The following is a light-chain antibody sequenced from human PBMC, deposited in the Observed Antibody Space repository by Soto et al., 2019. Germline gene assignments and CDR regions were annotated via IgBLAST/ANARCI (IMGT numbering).Light chain of an antibody. CDR3: QQSYSTPHT. J-gene: IGKJ2*01. CDR1: QTISSY. CDR2: AAS. Sequence: DIPMTQSPSSLSASVGDRVTITCRASQTISSYLNWYQQKPGKAPNLLIYAASSLQSGVPSRFSGSGSGTDFTLTISSLQPEDFATYSCQQSYSTPHTFGQGTKLEIK. V-gene: IGKV1-39*01.